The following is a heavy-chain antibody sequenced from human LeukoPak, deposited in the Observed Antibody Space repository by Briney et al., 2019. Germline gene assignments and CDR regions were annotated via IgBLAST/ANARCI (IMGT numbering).Heavy chain of an antibody. CDR3: ARGRNYYHSSGYCMLH. V-gene: IGHV3-7*01. Sequence: GGSLRLSCAASGFTFSSYWMSWVRQAPGKGLEWVANIKKDGSEKYYVDSVKGGFTISRDNEKNSLYLKMNRLRAEDTAVYYCARGRNYYHSSGYCMLHWGQGTLVTVSS. CDR1: GFTFSSYW. J-gene: IGHJ4*02. CDR2: IKKDGSEK. D-gene: IGHD3-22*01.